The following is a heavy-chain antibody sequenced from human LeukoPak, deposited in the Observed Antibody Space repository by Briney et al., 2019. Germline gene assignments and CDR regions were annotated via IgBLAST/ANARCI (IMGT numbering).Heavy chain of an antibody. D-gene: IGHD3-10*01. CDR1: GGTFSSYA. Sequence: ASVKVSCKASGGTFSSYAISWVRQAPGQGLEWMGIINPSGGSTSYAQKFQGRVTMTRDTSTSTVYMELSSLRSEDTAVYYCARDYYYYGSGSYREGYYFDYWGRGTLVTVSS. CDR2: INPSGGST. J-gene: IGHJ4*02. V-gene: IGHV1-46*01. CDR3: ARDYYYYGSGSYREGYYFDY.